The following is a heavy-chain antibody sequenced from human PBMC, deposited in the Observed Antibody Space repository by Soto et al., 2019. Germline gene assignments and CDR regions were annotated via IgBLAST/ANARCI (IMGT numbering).Heavy chain of an antibody. Sequence: GGSLRLSCAASGFTFSSYAMSWVRQAPGKGLEWVSAISGSGGSTYYADSVKGRFTISRDNSKNTLYLQMNSLRAEDTAVYYCAKASQDYYGSGSYLVFPHTIGYWGQGTLVTSPQ. V-gene: IGHV3-23*01. J-gene: IGHJ4*02. D-gene: IGHD3-10*01. CDR2: ISGSGGST. CDR1: GFTFSSYA. CDR3: AKASQDYYGSGSYLVFPHTIGY.